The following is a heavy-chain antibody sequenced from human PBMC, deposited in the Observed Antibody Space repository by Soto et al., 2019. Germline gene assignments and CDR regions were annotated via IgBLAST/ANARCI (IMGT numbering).Heavy chain of an antibody. Sequence: GGSLRLSCAASGFTFSSYGMHWVRQAPGKGLEWVAVISYDGSNKYYADSVKGRFIISRDNSKNTLYLQMNSLRAEDTAVYYCAKEHTLRYFGWLLDYWGQGTLVTVSS. V-gene: IGHV3-30*18. J-gene: IGHJ4*02. CDR3: AKEHTLRYFGWLLDY. CDR1: GFTFSSYG. D-gene: IGHD3-9*01. CDR2: ISYDGSNK.